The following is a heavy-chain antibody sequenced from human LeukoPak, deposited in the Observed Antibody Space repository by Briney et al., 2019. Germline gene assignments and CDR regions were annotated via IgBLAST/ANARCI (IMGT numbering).Heavy chain of an antibody. CDR3: ARADIPPGMDV. J-gene: IGHJ6*02. D-gene: IGHD2-21*01. V-gene: IGHV4-59*01. CDR1: GGSISSYY. CDR2: IYYSGST. Sequence: PSETLSLTCTVSGGSISSYYWSWIQQPPGKGLEWIGYIYYSGSTNYNPSLKSRVTISVDTSKNQFSLKLSSVTAADTAVYYCARADIPPGMDVWGQGTTVTVSS.